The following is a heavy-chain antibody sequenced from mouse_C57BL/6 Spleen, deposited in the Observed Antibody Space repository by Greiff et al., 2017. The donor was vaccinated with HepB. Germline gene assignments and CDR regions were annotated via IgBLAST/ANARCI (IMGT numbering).Heavy chain of an antibody. D-gene: IGHD2-4*01. CDR2: IDPSDSET. CDR3: ARRGYDYDEGDAMDY. V-gene: IGHV1-52*01. CDR1: GYTFTSYW. J-gene: IGHJ4*01. Sequence: QVQLQQSGAELVRPGSSVKLSCKASGYTFTSYWMHWVKQRPIQGLEWIGNIDPSDSETHYNQKFKDKATLTVDKSSSTAYMQLSSLTSEDSAVYYCARRGYDYDEGDAMDYWGQGTSVTVSS.